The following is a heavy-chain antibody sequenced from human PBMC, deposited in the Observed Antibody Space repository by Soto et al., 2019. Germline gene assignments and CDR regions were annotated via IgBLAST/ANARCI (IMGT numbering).Heavy chain of an antibody. J-gene: IGHJ3*02. CDR2: IYPGDSDT. CDR3: ARCIGYYGSGSYVEGAFDI. CDR1: GYSFTSYW. V-gene: IGHV5-51*01. D-gene: IGHD3-10*01. Sequence: GESLKISCKGSGYSFTSYWIGWVRQMPGKGLEWMGIIYPGDSDTRYSPSFQGQVTISADKSISTAYLQWSSLKASDTAMYYCARCIGYYGSGSYVEGAFDIWGQGTMVTVSS.